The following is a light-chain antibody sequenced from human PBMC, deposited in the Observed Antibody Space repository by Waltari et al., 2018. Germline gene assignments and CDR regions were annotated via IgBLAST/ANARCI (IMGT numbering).Light chain of an antibody. CDR2: DVN. CDR3: SSYTSSRMVV. CDR1: SSDVGGYNY. J-gene: IGLJ3*02. Sequence: GTSSDVGGYNYVSWYQQHPDKAPRLLVYDVNTRPSGVSDRFSGSKSVNTASLTISGLQAEDEADYFCSSYTSSRMVVFGGGTKLTVL. V-gene: IGLV2-14*03.